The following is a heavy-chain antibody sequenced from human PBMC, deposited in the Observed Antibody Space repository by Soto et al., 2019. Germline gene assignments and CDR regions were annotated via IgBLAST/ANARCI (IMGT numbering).Heavy chain of an antibody. CDR3: ARDRIMITFGGVMGGFDP. D-gene: IGHD3-16*01. J-gene: IGHJ5*02. CDR1: GGSISSYY. V-gene: IGHV4-59*01. Sequence: TSETLSLTCTVSGGSISSYYWSWIRQPPGKGLEWIGYIYYSGSTNYNPSLKSRVTISVDTSKNQFSLKLSSVTAADTAVYYCARDRIMITFGGVMGGFDPWGQGTLVTVSS. CDR2: IYYSGST.